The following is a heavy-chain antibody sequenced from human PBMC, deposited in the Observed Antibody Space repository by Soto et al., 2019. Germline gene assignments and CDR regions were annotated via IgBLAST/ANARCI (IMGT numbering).Heavy chain of an antibody. Sequence: SETLSLTCAVYGGSFSGYYWSWIRQPPGKGLEWIGEINHSGSTNYNPSLKSRVTISVDTSKNQFSLKLSSVTAADTAVYYCARRIMITFGGVYNWFDPWGQGTLVTVSS. CDR1: GGSFSGYY. V-gene: IGHV4-34*01. CDR3: ARRIMITFGGVYNWFDP. CDR2: INHSGST. D-gene: IGHD3-16*01. J-gene: IGHJ5*02.